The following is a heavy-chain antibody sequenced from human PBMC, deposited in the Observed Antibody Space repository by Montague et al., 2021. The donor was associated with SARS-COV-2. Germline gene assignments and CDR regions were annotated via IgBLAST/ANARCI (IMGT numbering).Heavy chain of an antibody. CDR1: GFTFSSYA. J-gene: IGHJ4*02. Sequence: SLRLSCAASGFTFSSYAMHWVRQAPGKGLEWVAVISYDGSNKYYADSVKGRFTISREMNSLRAEDTAVYYCASDNYDYVWGSYRYIYWGQGTLVTVSS. D-gene: IGHD3-16*02. V-gene: IGHV3-30*04. CDR2: ISYDGSNK. CDR3: ASDNYDYVWGSYRYIY.